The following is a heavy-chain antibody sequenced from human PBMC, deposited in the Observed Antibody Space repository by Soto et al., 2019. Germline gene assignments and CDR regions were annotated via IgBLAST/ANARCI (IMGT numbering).Heavy chain of an antibody. CDR2: ISSDGNNR. J-gene: IGHJ1*01. V-gene: IGHV3-30-3*02. CDR3: AKAQPYCIRTRCPIRYFQH. D-gene: IGHD2-2*01. CDR1: GFTFSSYA. Sequence: QVQLVESGGGVVQPGRSLRLSCAASGFTFSSYAMHWVRQAPGKGLEWVAVISSDGNNRYYADSVKGRFTISRDNSKNTLYLQMNSLRAEDPSVYYCAKAQPYCIRTRCPIRYFQHWGQCTPVTVSS.